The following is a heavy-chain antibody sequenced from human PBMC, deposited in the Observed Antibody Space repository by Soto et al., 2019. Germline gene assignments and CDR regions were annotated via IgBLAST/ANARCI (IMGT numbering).Heavy chain of an antibody. Sequence: SETLSLTCTVSGGSISSGGYYWSWIRQHPGKGLEWIGYIYYSGSTYYNPSLKSRVTISVDTSKNQFSLKLSSVTAADTAVYYCARDRSGYYCVNGMDVWGQGTTVTVSS. D-gene: IGHD3-22*01. CDR3: ARDRSGYYCVNGMDV. V-gene: IGHV4-31*03. J-gene: IGHJ6*02. CDR2: IYYSGST. CDR1: GGSISSGGYY.